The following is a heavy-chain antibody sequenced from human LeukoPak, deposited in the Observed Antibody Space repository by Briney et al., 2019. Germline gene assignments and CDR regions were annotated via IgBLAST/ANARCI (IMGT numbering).Heavy chain of an antibody. J-gene: IGHJ4*02. CDR1: GYTFTSYY. CDR2: INPSGGST. CDR3: ARGVSGSYYGNTFDY. V-gene: IGHV1-46*01. Sequence: ASVKVSCTASGYTFTSYYMHWVRQAPGQGLEWMGIINPSGGSTSYAQKFQGRVTMTRDTSTSTVYMELSSLRSEDTAVYYCARGVSGSYYGNTFDYWGQGTLVTVSS. D-gene: IGHD3-10*01.